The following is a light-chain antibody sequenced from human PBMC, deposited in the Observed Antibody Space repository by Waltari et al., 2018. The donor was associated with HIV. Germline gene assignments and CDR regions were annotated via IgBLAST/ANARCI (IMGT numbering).Light chain of an antibody. V-gene: IGKV4-1*01. J-gene: IGKJ3*01. CDR3: HQYYRTPFT. CDR1: QSVLFSSNNKNY. Sequence: DIVMTQSPDSLAVSLGERATINCKSSQSVLFSSNNKNYLAWYQQKPGQPPNLLIYWASTRESGVPDRFSGSGSGTDFTLTISSLKAEDVAVYYCHQYYRTPFTFGPGTKVDIK. CDR2: WAS.